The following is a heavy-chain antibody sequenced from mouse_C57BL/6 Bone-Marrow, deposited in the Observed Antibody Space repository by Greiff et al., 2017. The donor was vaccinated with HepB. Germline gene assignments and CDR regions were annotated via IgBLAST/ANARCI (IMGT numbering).Heavy chain of an antibody. J-gene: IGHJ2*01. CDR1: GYTFTSYG. CDR2: IYPRSGNT. V-gene: IGHV1-81*01. D-gene: IGHD1-1*01. CDR3: ARDYYYGSSYDY. Sequence: VKLVESGAELARPGASVKLSCKASGYTFTSYGISWVKQRTGQGLEWIGEIYPRSGNTYYNEKFKGKATLTADKSSSTAYMELRSLTSEDSAVYCCARDYYYGSSYDYWGQGTTLTVSS.